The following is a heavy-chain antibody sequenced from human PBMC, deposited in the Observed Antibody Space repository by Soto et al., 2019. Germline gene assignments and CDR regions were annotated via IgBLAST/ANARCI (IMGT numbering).Heavy chain of an antibody. CDR2: TSGSGTST. Sequence: EVQLLESGGGLVQSGGSLRLACAASGFTFSTYGMTWVRQSPGKGLEWVSATSGSGTSTYYADSVRGRFTISRDNSENTLYLQMHSLRVEDTAVYYCAKSMHYDFWSGYSRAFDIWGQGTMVTVSS. J-gene: IGHJ3*02. D-gene: IGHD3-3*01. CDR3: AKSMHYDFWSGYSRAFDI. CDR1: GFTFSTYG. V-gene: IGHV3-23*01.